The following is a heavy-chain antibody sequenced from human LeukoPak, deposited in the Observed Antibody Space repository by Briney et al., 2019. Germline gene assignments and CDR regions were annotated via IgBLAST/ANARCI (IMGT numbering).Heavy chain of an antibody. D-gene: IGHD3-10*01. CDR2: ISSSSSYI. CDR3: ARARTYYYGSGSYSSIVWYFDL. J-gene: IGHJ2*01. CDR1: GFTFSSYS. V-gene: IGHV3-21*01. Sequence: GGSLRLSCAASGFTFSSYSMNWVRQAPGKGLEWVSSISSSSSYIYYADSVKGRFTISRDNAKNSLYLQMNSLRAEDTAVYYCARARTYYYGSGSYSSIVWYFDLWGRGTLVTVSS.